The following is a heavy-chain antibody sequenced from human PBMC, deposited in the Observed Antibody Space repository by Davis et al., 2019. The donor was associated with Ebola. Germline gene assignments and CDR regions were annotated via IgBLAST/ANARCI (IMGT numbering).Heavy chain of an antibody. J-gene: IGHJ3*02. CDR3: TTPGGQDSGYDVFDI. CDR2: INPNDGRT. V-gene: IGHV1-46*03. CDR1: GYTFTNYY. D-gene: IGHD5-12*01. Sequence: AASVKVSCKASGYTFTNYYMHWVRQAPGQGLEWMGMINPNDGRTINAQKFQGRVTVTRDTSTTTVYMELSSLRSEETALYYCTTPGGQDSGYDVFDIWGQGTMVTVSS.